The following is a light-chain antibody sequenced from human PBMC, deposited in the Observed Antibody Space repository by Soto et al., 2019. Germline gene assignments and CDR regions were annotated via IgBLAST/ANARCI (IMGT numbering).Light chain of an antibody. Sequence: QSVLTQPPSASGTPGQRVTISCSGSSSNIGSNTVNWYQQLPGTAPKLLIYNNNQRPSGVPDRFSGSKSGTSASLAISGLQSEDEADYYCAAWDDSLKGLVFGTGTKLTV. CDR2: NNN. CDR3: AAWDDSLKGLV. J-gene: IGLJ1*01. CDR1: SSNIGSNT. V-gene: IGLV1-44*01.